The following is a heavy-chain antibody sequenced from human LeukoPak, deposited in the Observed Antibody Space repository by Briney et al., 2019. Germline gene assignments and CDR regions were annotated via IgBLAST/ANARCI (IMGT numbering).Heavy chain of an antibody. D-gene: IGHD2-2*01. CDR3: ARGQVPAARGYNWFDP. J-gene: IGHJ5*02. CDR2: INARGDT. V-gene: IGHV4-34*01. Sequence: SETLSLTCAVYGRSFNDYYWNWIRQPPGKGLEWIGEINARGDTNYNPSLKSRVTISVDTSKKQFSLRLTSTIAADTALYYCARGQVPAARGYNWFDPWGQGTLVTVSS. CDR1: GRSFNDYY.